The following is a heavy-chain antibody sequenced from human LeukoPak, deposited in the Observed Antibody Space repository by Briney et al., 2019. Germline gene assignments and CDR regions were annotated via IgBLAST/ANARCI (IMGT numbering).Heavy chain of an antibody. D-gene: IGHD4-17*01. Sequence: SETLSLTCTVSGDSINNNYRSWIRQPPGKGLEWIGYIYDSGSTKYNPSLKSRVTFSVDTSKNLFSLKLTSLTAADTAVYYCATCRDKFCDYGFTSWGQETLVTVSS. CDR2: IYDSGST. CDR1: GDSINNNY. CDR3: ATCRDKFCDYGFTS. V-gene: IGHV4-59*01. J-gene: IGHJ5*02.